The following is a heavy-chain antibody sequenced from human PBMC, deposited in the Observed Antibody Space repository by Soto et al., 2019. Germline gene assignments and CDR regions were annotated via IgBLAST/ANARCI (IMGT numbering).Heavy chain of an antibody. Sequence: QVQLQQWGAGLLKPSETLSLTCAVYGGSFSGYYWSWIRQPPGKGLEWIGEINHRGRTNYNPSLKSRVTTSVDTSKNQFSLKMISVTAADTAVYYCARRGGNGFGEEPWGQGTLVTVSS. CDR1: GGSFSGYY. CDR2: INHRGRT. J-gene: IGHJ5*02. CDR3: ARRGGNGFGEEP. D-gene: IGHD3-10*01. V-gene: IGHV4-34*01.